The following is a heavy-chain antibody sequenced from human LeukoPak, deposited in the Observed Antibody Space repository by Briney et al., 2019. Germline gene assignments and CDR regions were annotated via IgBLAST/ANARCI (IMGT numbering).Heavy chain of an antibody. Sequence: GGSLRLSCAASGFTFTDHAMGWVRQAPGQGLEWASTISASGSTTYYADSVRGRFTISRDNSKNTLSLQMSSLRAEDTAVYYCAKARTPYNSGFDYWAREPWSPSPQ. D-gene: IGHD6-19*01. J-gene: IGHJ4*02. CDR1: GFTFTDHA. CDR3: AKARTPYNSGFDY. CDR2: ISASGSTT. V-gene: IGHV3-23*01.